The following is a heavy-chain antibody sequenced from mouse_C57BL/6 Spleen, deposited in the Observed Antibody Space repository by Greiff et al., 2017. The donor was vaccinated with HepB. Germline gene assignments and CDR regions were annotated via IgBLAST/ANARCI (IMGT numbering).Heavy chain of an antibody. D-gene: IGHD2-10*01. CDR1: GYTFTDYY. CDR2: IYPGSGNT. J-gene: IGHJ1*03. Sequence: QVQLQQPGAELVRPGASVKLSCKASGYTFTDYYINWVKQRPGQGLEWIARIYPGSGNTYYNEKFKGKATLTAEKSSSTAYMQLSSLTSEDSAVYFCARSGAYYGNYEWYFDVWGTGTTVTVSS. V-gene: IGHV1-76*01. CDR3: ARSGAYYGNYEWYFDV.